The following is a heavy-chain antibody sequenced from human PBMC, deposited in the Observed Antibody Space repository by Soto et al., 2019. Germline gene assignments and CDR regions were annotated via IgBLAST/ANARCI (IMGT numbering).Heavy chain of an antibody. V-gene: IGHV6-1*01. Sequence: QVQLQQSGPGLVKHSQTLSLTCAISGDSVSSNIAAWNWIRQSPSRGLEWLGRTYYRSKWYNDYAVSVKSRITIHPDTSKNQFSLQLNSVTPEDTAVYYCARDRVAAAGIIHYYCMDVWGQGTTVTVSS. CDR1: GDSVSSNIAA. CDR2: TYYRSKWYN. D-gene: IGHD6-13*01. J-gene: IGHJ6*02. CDR3: ARDRVAAAGIIHYYCMDV.